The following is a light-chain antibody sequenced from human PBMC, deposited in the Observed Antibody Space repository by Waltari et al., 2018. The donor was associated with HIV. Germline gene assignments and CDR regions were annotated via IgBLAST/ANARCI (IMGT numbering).Light chain of an antibody. CDR3: QQYGSSPRYT. CDR2: GAS. V-gene: IGKV3-20*01. J-gene: IGKJ2*01. CDR1: SSY. Sequence: EIVLTQSPGTLSLSPGERATLSCGASSSYLAWYQQKPGQAPRLLIYGASSRATGIPDRFSGSGSGTDFTLTISRLEPEDFAVYYCQQYGSSPRYTFGQGTKLEIK.